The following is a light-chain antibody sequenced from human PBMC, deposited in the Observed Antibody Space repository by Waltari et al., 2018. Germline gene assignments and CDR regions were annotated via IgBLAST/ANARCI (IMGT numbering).Light chain of an antibody. J-gene: IGLJ1*01. CDR3: DSYTSSVTRI. V-gene: IGLV2-14*03. CDR1: SSDVGGYNY. CDR2: DVT. Sequence: QSALTQPASVSGSPGQSITISCTGTSSDVGGYNYVAWFQQYPGKAPKLLIYDVTNRFAGVSNLFSGSKSGNTAALTISGLQAEDEADYYCDSYTSSVTRIFGTGTKVTVL.